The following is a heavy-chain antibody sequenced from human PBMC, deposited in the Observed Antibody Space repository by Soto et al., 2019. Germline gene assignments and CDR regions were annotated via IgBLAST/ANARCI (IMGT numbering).Heavy chain of an antibody. J-gene: IGHJ5*02. Sequence: TSVKVSCKASGYTFTNYIMHWVRQAPGQRLEWMGWSNAGNGNAKYSQKFQGRVTITRDTSASTAYMELSSLRSEDTAVYYCAKAGGSSSYNWFDPWGQGTLVTVS. CDR2: SNAGNGNA. CDR3: AKAGGSSSYNWFDP. V-gene: IGHV1-3*01. CDR1: GYTFTNYI. D-gene: IGHD2-15*01.